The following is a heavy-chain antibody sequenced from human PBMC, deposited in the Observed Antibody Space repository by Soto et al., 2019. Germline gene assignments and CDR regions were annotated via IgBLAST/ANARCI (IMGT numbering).Heavy chain of an antibody. Sequence: QVQLQESGPGLVKPSQTLSLTCTVSGGSISNVDYYWSWVRQSPGKGLEWIGYIFYSGMTDYNPSLKSRASIXVXTXXNQFSLKLSSVTAADTGVYFCARIQRDAAMGHFDYWGQGTLVTVSS. CDR3: ARIQRDAAMGHFDY. D-gene: IGHD5-18*01. CDR2: IFYSGMT. CDR1: GGSISNVDYY. J-gene: IGHJ4*02. V-gene: IGHV4-30-4*01.